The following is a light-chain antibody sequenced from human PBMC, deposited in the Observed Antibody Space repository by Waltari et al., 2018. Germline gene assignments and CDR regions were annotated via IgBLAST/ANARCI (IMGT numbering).Light chain of an antibody. V-gene: IGLV1-51*02. Sequence: QSVLTQPPSVSAAPGQKVTIPCSGSSHTIGNSYLTWYQQFPGTAPKLLIYENRKRPSEIPDRFSGSKSGTSATLVITELQTGDEADYYCGAWDSSLSAGGVFGGGTKVTVL. J-gene: IGLJ3*02. CDR3: GAWDSSLSAGGV. CDR1: SHTIGNSY. CDR2: ENR.